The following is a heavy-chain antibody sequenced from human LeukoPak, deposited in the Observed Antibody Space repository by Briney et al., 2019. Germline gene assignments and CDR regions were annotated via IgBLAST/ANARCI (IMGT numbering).Heavy chain of an antibody. Sequence: GGSLRLSCAASGFTFSSYWMHWVRQAPGKGLVWVSRINSDGSSTSYADSVKGRFTISRDNAKNTLYLQMNSLRAEDTAVYYCARDQTYYDILTGYYNLGWFDPWGQGTLVTVSS. CDR2: INSDGSST. V-gene: IGHV3-74*01. J-gene: IGHJ5*02. CDR3: ARDQTYYDILTGYYNLGWFDP. D-gene: IGHD3-9*01. CDR1: GFTFSSYW.